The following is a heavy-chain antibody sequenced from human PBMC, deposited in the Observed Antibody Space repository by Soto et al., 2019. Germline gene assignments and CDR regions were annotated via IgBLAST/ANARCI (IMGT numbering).Heavy chain of an antibody. CDR2: ISSNGGST. CDR1: GFTFSSYA. Sequence: VGSLRLSCAASGFTFSSYAMHWVRQAPGKGLEYVSAISSNGGSTYYADSVKGRFTISRDNSKNTLYLQMGSLRAEDMAVYYGARSENRKDTAMVTPPDVWRQVTTVTVSS. D-gene: IGHD5-18*01. J-gene: IGHJ6*02. CDR3: ARSENRKDTAMVTPPDV. V-gene: IGHV3-64*02.